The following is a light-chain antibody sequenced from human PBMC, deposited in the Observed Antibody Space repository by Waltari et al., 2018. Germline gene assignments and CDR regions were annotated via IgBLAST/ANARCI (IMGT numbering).Light chain of an antibody. CDR2: KAN. CDR3: ALYMGGGIWV. J-gene: IGLJ3*02. CDR1: SGSISATSY. V-gene: IGLV8-61*01. Sequence: QTVVTQEPSLSVSPGGTVTLTCALSSGSISATSYATWYQQTPGQAPRTLLYKANARSSGVPDRFSVSILENKAALTITGAQADDECDYYCALYMGGGIWVFGGGTKLTVL.